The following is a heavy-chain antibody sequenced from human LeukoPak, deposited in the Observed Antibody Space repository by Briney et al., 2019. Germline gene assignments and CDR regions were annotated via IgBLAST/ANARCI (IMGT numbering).Heavy chain of an antibody. V-gene: IGHV1-8*01. CDR1: GYTFTSYD. CDR3: ARTYCSGGSCLSWFDP. J-gene: IGHJ5*02. D-gene: IGHD2-15*01. Sequence: EASVKVSCKASGYTFTSYDINWVRQATGQGLEWMGWMNPNSGNTGYAQKFQGRVTMTRNTSISTAYMELSSLRSEDTAVYYCARTYCSGGSCLSWFDPWGRGTLVTVSS. CDR2: MNPNSGNT.